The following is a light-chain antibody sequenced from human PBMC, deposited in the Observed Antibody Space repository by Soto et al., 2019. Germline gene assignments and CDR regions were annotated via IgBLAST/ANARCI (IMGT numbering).Light chain of an antibody. Sequence: QSVLTQPPSVSGAPGQKITISCTGSSSNIGAGYDVHWYRQFPGAAPKLLISGHNNRPSGVPDRFSGSKSGTSASLAITGLQAEDEADYYCQSYDSSLSRVFGTGTKVTVL. CDR1: SSNIGAGYD. CDR3: QSYDSSLSRV. J-gene: IGLJ1*01. V-gene: IGLV1-40*01. CDR2: GHN.